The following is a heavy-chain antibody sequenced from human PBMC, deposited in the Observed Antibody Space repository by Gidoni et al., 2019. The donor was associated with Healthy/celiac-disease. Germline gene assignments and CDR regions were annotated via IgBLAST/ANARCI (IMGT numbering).Heavy chain of an antibody. D-gene: IGHD2-8*01. V-gene: IGHV4-31*03. J-gene: IGHJ6*02. CDR2: SYHSGST. Sequence: QVQLQESGPGLVKPSQTLSLTCTVSGGSISSGGYYWSWIRQHPGKGLEWIGYSYHSGSTYYNPSLKSRVTISADTSKNQFSLKLSSVTAADTAVYYCARGGQMVYYYYGMDVWGQGTTVTVSS. CDR3: ARGGQMVYYYYGMDV. CDR1: GGSISSGGYY.